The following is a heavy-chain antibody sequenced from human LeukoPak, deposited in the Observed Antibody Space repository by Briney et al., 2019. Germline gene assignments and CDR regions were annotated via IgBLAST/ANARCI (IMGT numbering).Heavy chain of an antibody. Sequence: SGPTLVNPTQTLTLTCTFSGFSLDTNGVGVGWIRQPPGKALECLALIYWDDDERYSPSLKSRLTITKDTSKNQVVLTMTNMDPVDTATYYCAHSEITMGYSGYEDPIDYWGQGTLVTVSS. V-gene: IGHV2-5*02. D-gene: IGHD5-12*01. CDR2: IYWDDDE. CDR1: GFSLDTNGVG. J-gene: IGHJ4*02. CDR3: AHSEITMGYSGYEDPIDY.